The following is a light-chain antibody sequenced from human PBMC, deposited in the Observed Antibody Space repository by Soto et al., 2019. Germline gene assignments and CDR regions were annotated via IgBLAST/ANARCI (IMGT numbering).Light chain of an antibody. CDR3: SSYTSSSTLV. CDR1: SGDVGGYNY. V-gene: IGLV2-14*01. CDR2: EVS. Sequence: QSVLTQPASVSGSLEQSITISCTGTSGDVGGYNYVSWYQQHPGKAPKLMIYEVSNRPSGVSNRFSGSKSGNTASLTISGLQAEDEADYYCSSYTSSSTLVLGVGTKLTVL. J-gene: IGLJ2*01.